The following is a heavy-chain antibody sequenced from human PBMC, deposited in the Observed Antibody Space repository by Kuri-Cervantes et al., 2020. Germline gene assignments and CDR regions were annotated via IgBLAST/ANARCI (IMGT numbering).Heavy chain of an antibody. CDR3: AKDGSGSYYNVEGYYYMDV. J-gene: IGHJ6*03. Sequence: GESLKIPCAASGFTFRSYDMNWVRQAPGKGLEWISYISDSSTTRYYADSVKGRFTISRDSAKNSLYLQMNSLRAEDTALYYCAKDGSGSYYNVEGYYYMDVWGKGTTVTVSS. V-gene: IGHV3-48*03. CDR2: ISDSSTTR. D-gene: IGHD3-10*01. CDR1: GFTFRSYD.